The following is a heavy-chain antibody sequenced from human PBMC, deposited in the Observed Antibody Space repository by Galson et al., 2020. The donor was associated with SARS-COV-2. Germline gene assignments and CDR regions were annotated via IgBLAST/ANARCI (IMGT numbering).Heavy chain of an antibody. CDR2: VYRSGTT. Sequence: SETLSLTCTVGGGSIGDFYWSWIRQFPGKGLEWIGYVYRSGTTDYNPFLKVRVTMSVDTSQNQFSLKLTSVTAADTAVYYCASRLYHGSGKYYPFDFWGRGTQVTVSS. CDR3: ASRLYHGSGKYYPFDF. V-gene: IGHV4-59*12. CDR1: GGSIGDFY. J-gene: IGHJ4*02. D-gene: IGHD3-10*01.